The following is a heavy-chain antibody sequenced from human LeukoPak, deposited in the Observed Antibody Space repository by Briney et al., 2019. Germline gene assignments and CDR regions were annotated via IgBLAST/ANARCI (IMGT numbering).Heavy chain of an antibody. CDR3: ARARDAFDI. V-gene: IGHV3-48*03. CDR2: ISTSGSSI. J-gene: IGHJ3*02. CDR1: GFTFSSYE. Sequence: PGGSLRLSCAASGFTFSSYEMNWVRQAPGKGLEWGSYISTSGSSIYYADSVKGRFTISRDNAKNSLYLQMNSLRAEDTAVYYCARARDAFDIWGQGAMVTVSS.